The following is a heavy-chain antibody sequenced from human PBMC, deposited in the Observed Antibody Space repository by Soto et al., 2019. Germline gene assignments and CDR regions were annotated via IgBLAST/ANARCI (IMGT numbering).Heavy chain of an antibody. Sequence: GESLKISCKGSRYSFASNWVAWMRQMPEKDLEWIGTIYPGDSDTKYSSAFRGHVTISADTSVSTAYLQWRSLEATDSAIYYCARYSGSYRHHLDFRGRGTLVTGS. J-gene: IGHJ4*02. CDR1: RYSFASNW. D-gene: IGHD1-26*01. V-gene: IGHV5-51*01. CDR2: IYPGDSDT. CDR3: ARYSGSYRHHLDF.